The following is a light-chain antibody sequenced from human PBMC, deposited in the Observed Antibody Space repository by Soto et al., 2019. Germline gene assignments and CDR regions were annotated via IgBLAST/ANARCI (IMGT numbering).Light chain of an antibody. CDR3: QQYSNWPTWT. CDR2: GAS. V-gene: IGKV3-15*01. CDR1: QSVSSN. J-gene: IGKJ1*01. Sequence: EIVMTQSPATLSVSPGERATLSFRASQSVSSNLAWYQQKPGQAPRLLIYGASTRATGIPARFSGSGSGTEFTLAISSLQSEDFAVYYCQQYSNWPTWTFGQGTKVEIK.